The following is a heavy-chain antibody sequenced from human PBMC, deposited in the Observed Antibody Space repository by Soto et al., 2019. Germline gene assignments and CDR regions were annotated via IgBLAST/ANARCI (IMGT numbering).Heavy chain of an antibody. J-gene: IGHJ5*02. V-gene: IGHV1-69*01. D-gene: IGHD1-26*01. CDR1: GDSFRSFG. CDR3: AREGASTSLGWFDP. Sequence: QVQLVQSGAEVKKPGSSVKVSCKASGDSFRSFGLSWLRQAPGQGLEWMGGIIPFFGTANYAQKFQGRVTITADESTSTTYVELTSLTSEDTAMYYCAREGASTSLGWFDPWGQGTLVTVSS. CDR2: IIPFFGTA.